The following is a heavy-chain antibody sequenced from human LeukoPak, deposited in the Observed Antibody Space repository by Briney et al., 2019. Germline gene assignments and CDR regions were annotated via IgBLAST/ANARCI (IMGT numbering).Heavy chain of an antibody. D-gene: IGHD6-19*01. CDR2: TYYRSKWYN. CDR3: VSGIVAGIDAFDI. CDR1: GDSFSINSSA. V-gene: IGHV6-1*01. J-gene: IGHJ3*02. Sequence: SQTLSLTCAISGDSFSINSSALNWIRQSPSRGLEWLATTYYRSKWYNYSALSLNSRITITPDTSKNQFSLQLNSVTPEETAVYYCVSGIVAGIDAFDIWGQGTMVTVSS.